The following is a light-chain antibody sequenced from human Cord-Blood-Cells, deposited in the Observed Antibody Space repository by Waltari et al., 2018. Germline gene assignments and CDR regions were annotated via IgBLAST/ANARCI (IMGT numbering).Light chain of an antibody. J-gene: IGKJ1*01. CDR2: DAS. CDR1: QSISSW. V-gene: IGKV1-5*01. CDR3: QQYNSYRT. Sequence: DIQKTQSPSTLSASVGERVNITCRASQSISSWLAWYQQKPGKAPKLLIYDASSLESGVPSRFSGSGSGTEFTLTISSLQPDDFATYYCQQYNSYRTFGQGTKVEIK.